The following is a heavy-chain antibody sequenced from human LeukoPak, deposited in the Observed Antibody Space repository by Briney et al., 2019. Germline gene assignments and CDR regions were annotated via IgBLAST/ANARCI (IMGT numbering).Heavy chain of an antibody. CDR2: INKDGSGT. D-gene: IGHD3-9*01. J-gene: IGHJ4*02. CDR3: ARGCCSVSGLYSEF. CDR1: GFTFSNYF. V-gene: IGHV3-7*03. Sequence: GGSLRLSCAASGFTFSNYFMSWVRQAPGKGLEWVANINKDGSGTSYADSVKGRLTISRDNAKNSLYLQMNSLRVEDTAVYYCARGCCSVSGLYSEFWGQGSLVTVSS.